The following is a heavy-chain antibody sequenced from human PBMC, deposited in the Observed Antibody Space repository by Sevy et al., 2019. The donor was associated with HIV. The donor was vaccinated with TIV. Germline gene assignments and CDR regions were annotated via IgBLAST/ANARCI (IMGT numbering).Heavy chain of an antibody. CDR2: ISSDGVST. D-gene: IGHD3-3*01. V-gene: IGHV3-64D*06. CDR3: VKDPDYNFWRGDYGMDV. CDR1: GFSFSNSA. Sequence: GGSLRLSCSGSGFSFSNSAMNWVRQTPGKGLKYVSAISSDGVSTYYTDSVRGRFTNSTDNSKNTLYLQMRSLRVEDTAVYYCVKDPDYNFWRGDYGMDVWGQGTTVTVSS. J-gene: IGHJ6*02.